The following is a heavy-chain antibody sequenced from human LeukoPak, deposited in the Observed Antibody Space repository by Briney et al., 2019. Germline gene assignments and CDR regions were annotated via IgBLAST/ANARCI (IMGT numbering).Heavy chain of an antibody. D-gene: IGHD6-13*01. V-gene: IGHV4-39*07. CDR2: IYHSGST. CDR1: GDSISRSRHF. J-gene: IGHJ4*02. CDR3: ARGWSWYIAAAGPKFDY. Sequence: SETLSLTCNVSGDSISRSRHFWAWIRQSPEKGLEWIGSIYHSGSTYYNPSLKSRVTISVDTSKNQFSLKLSSVTAADTAVYYCARGWSWYIAAAGPKFDYWGQGTLVTVSS.